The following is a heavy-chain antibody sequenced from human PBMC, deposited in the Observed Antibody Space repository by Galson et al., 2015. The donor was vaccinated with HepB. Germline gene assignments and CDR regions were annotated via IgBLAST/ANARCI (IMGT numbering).Heavy chain of an antibody. Sequence: SLRLSCAASGFTFSSYWMNWVRQAPGKGLEWVANINRAGSEKYYVDSVKGRFTVSRDNAKDSLYLQMNSLTAEDTAVYYCARYKDYSDSDGSTYAFCGPGTLGTGSS. J-gene: IGHJ4*02. CDR2: INRAGSEK. CDR3: ARYKDYSDSDGSTYAF. D-gene: IGHD3-22*01. CDR1: GFTFSSYW. V-gene: IGHV3-7*01.